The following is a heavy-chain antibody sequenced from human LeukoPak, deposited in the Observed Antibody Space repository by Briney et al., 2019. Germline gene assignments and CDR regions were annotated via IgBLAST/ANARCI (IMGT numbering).Heavy chain of an antibody. J-gene: IGHJ4*02. CDR1: GFTFSSDA. CDR2: MSYDGSNK. D-gene: IGHD6-19*01. Sequence: GGSLRLSCAASGFTFSSDAMHWVRQAPGNGLEWVAVMSYDGSNKYYADSVKGRFTISRDNSQNTLYLQMNSLRAEDTAVYHCAREGTYSSGWYLPFDYWGQGTLVTVSS. V-gene: IGHV3-30*04. CDR3: AREGTYSSGWYLPFDY.